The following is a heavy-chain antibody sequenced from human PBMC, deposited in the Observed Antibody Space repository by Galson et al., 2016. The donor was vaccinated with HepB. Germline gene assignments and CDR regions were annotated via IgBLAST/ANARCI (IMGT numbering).Heavy chain of an antibody. D-gene: IGHD3-16*02. CDR2: IEGDGSSP. J-gene: IGHJ4*02. CDR3: SRDLSGPDS. CDR1: GFTFRNHQ. Sequence: SLRLSCAVSGFTFRNHQMHWVRQVPGKGLVWVSRIEGDGSSPIYADSVKGRFTISRDNAENTLYLQMHSLRVEDTAIYYFSRDLSGPDSWGQGTVVTVSS. V-gene: IGHV3-74*01.